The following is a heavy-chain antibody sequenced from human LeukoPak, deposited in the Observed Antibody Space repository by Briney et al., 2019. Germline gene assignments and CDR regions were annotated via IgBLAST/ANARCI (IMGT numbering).Heavy chain of an antibody. CDR1: GYSFTSHW. V-gene: IGHV5-51*01. CDR3: AKRNSGSDFFDC. Sequence: GESLKISRKCSGYSFTSHWIGWVRQMPGEGLEWRGTIYPGDSDNRYSRSFRGQVTISVDKSISTAYLQWSSLKASDTAMYYCAKRNSGSDFFDCWGKRTMVTV. J-gene: IGHJ4*02. D-gene: IGHD5-12*01. CDR2: IYPGDSDN.